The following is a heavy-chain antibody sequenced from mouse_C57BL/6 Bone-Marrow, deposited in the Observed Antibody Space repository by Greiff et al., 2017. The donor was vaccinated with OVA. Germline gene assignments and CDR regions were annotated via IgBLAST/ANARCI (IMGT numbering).Heavy chain of an antibody. CDR2: INSDGGST. CDR1: EYEFPSHD. CDR3: ARQRVGVTTGLYAMDY. Sequence: EVKLVESGGGLVQPGESLKLSCESNEYEFPSHDMSWVRKTPEKRLELVAAINSDGGSTYYPDTMERRFIISRDNTKKTLYLQMSSLRSEDTALYYGARQRVGVTTGLYAMDYWGQGTSVTVSS. J-gene: IGHJ4*01. V-gene: IGHV5-2*03. D-gene: IGHD2-2*01.